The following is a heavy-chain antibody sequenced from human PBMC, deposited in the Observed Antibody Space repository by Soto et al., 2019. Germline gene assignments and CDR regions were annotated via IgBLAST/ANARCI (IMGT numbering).Heavy chain of an antibody. CDR3: ARDRDDYGSGNYYNRIDF. CDR2: IIPIFGTP. V-gene: IGHV1-69*01. Sequence: QVQLVQSGAEVKKPGSSVKASCKASGGIFSTYAISWLRQAPGQGLEWMGGIIPIFGTPNYAQRFQGRVTITADESTSTAYMEVSRLRTEDTAVYYCARDRDDYGSGNYYNRIDFWGQGTLVTVSS. J-gene: IGHJ4*02. CDR1: GGIFSTYA. D-gene: IGHD3-10*01.